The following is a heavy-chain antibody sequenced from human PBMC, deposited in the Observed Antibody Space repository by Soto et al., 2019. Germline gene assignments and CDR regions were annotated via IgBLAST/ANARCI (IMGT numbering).Heavy chain of an antibody. Sequence: QVQLVESGGGVVQPGRSLRLSCAASGFTFSSYAMHWVRQAPGKGLEWVAVISYDGSNKYYADSVKGRFTISRDNSKNTLYLQMNSLRAEDTAVYYCARDPTRTYYDSSGPEDYWGQGTLVTVSS. J-gene: IGHJ4*02. CDR3: ARDPTRTYYDSSGPEDY. CDR1: GFTFSSYA. D-gene: IGHD3-22*01. V-gene: IGHV3-30-3*01. CDR2: ISYDGSNK.